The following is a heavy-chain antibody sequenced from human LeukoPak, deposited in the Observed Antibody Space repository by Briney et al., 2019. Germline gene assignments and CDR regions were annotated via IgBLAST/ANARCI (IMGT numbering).Heavy chain of an antibody. V-gene: IGHV1-8*03. J-gene: IGHJ5*02. Sequence: GASLKVSCKASGYTFTNYHINWVRQAPGQGLEWMGWINPNTGDRGYAQKFQGRVSITSDTSISTAYMELGSLRSEDTAVYFCARALIEYQLLSGFDPWGQGTLVTVSS. CDR3: ARALIEYQLLSGFDP. CDR1: GYTFTNYH. CDR2: INPNTGDR. D-gene: IGHD2-2*01.